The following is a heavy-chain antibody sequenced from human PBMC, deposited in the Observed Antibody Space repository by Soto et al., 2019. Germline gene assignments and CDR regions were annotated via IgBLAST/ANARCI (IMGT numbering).Heavy chain of an antibody. Sequence: GVSVKVSCKASGYTFTSYGISWVRQAPGQGLEWMGWISAYNGNTNYAQKLQGRVTMTTDTSTSTAYMELRSLRSDDTAVYYCARDSLQRWSYSYVDAFDIWGQGTMVTVSS. CDR2: ISAYNGNT. CDR1: GYTFTSYG. J-gene: IGHJ3*02. D-gene: IGHD3-10*01. V-gene: IGHV1-18*01. CDR3: ARDSLQRWSYSYVDAFDI.